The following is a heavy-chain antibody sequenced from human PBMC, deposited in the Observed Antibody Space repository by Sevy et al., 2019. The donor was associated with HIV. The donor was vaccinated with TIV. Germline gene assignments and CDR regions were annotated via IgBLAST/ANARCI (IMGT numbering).Heavy chain of an antibody. V-gene: IGHV3-7*01. CDR1: GFTFSNYW. CDR2: IKQDGSEK. D-gene: IGHD2-2*01. J-gene: IGHJ6*02. Sequence: GGSLRLSCAASGFTFSNYWMSWVRQAPGKGLEWVANIKQDGSEKYYADSVKGRFTISRDNSKNTLYLQMNSLRAEDTAVYYCAKDLCSSTSCYVYYYYYGMDVWGQGTTVTVSS. CDR3: AKDLCSSTSCYVYYYYYGMDV.